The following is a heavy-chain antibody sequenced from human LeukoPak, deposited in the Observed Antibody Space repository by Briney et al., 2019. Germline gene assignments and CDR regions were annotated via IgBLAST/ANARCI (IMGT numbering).Heavy chain of an antibody. D-gene: IGHD6-19*01. J-gene: IGHJ4*02. CDR1: GYNFISYD. CDR2: ISAYNGNT. V-gene: IGHV1-18*01. Sequence: ASVKVSCKASGYNFISYDINWVRQAPGQGLEWMGWISAYNGNTNYAQKLQGRVTMTTDTSTSTVDMELRSLRPDDTAVYYCARDGQSLPLDYWGQGTLVTVSS. CDR3: ARDGQSLPLDY.